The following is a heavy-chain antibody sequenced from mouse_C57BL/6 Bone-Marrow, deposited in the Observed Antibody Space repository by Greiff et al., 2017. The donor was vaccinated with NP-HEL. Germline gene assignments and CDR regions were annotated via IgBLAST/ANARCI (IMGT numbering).Heavy chain of an antibody. J-gene: IGHJ2*01. V-gene: IGHV8-8*01. CDR1: GFSLSTFGMG. Sequence: QVTLKESGPGILQPSQSLSLTCSFSGFSLSTFGMGVGWIRPPSGQGLVWLVHLWWDDDKYYNPALKSRLTISTDTSKNQVILKSANVDTADTATYYCARDYYSNYDYFDYWGQGTTLTVSS. D-gene: IGHD2-5*01. CDR2: LWWDDDK. CDR3: ARDYYSNYDYFDY.